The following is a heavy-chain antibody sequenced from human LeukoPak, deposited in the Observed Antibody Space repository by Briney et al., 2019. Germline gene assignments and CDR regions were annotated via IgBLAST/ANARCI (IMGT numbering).Heavy chain of an antibody. CDR1: GGSFSGYY. V-gene: IGHV4-34*01. Sequence: SETLSLTCAVYGGSFSGYYWSWIRQPPGKGLEWIREINHSGSTNYNPSLKSRVTISVDTSKNQFSLKLSSVTAADTAVYYCARGMAFVDWGQGTLVTVSS. D-gene: IGHD2-21*01. CDR3: ARGMAFVD. CDR2: INHSGST. J-gene: IGHJ4*02.